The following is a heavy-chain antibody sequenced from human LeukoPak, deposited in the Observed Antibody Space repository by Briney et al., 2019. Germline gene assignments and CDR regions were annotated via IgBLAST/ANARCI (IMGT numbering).Heavy chain of an antibody. D-gene: IGHD6-19*01. Sequence: GGSLRLSCAASGFTFSSYSMNWVRQAPGKGLEWVSFISSSSSYIYYADSVKGRFTISRDNAKNSLYLQMNSLRAEDTAVYYCAKEHPSSGWLFDYWGQGTLVTVSS. V-gene: IGHV3-21*01. CDR3: AKEHPSSGWLFDY. J-gene: IGHJ4*02. CDR1: GFTFSSYS. CDR2: ISSSSSYI.